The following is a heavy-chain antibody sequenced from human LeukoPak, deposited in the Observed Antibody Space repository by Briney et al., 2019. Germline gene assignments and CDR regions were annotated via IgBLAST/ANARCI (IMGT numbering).Heavy chain of an antibody. CDR2: INVYTGYN. V-gene: IGHV1-18*01. CDR3: ARDGGYFDWPRPRPGKYYFDY. D-gene: IGHD3-9*01. Sequence: ASVTLYCNVSGYTFSNYGVTWVRLTPRQGLDPMGCINVYTGYNNYAQNFQGRVTMTTDTSTNTAYMELRSLTSDDTAVYFCARDGGYFDWPRPRPGKYYFDYWGQGTLVTVTS. CDR1: GYTFSNYG. J-gene: IGHJ4*02.